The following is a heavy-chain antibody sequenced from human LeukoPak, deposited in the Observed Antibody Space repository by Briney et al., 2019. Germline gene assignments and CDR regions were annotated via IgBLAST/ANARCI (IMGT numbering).Heavy chain of an antibody. CDR1: GGSISSSSYY. D-gene: IGHD2-15*01. CDR3: ARISRVVVVPYFDY. CDR2: IYYSGST. Sequence: SETLSLTCTVSGGSISSSSYYWGWIRQPPGKGLEWIGSIYYSGSTYYNPSLKSRVTISVDTSKNQFSLKLSSVTAADTAEYYCARISRVVVVPYFDYWGQGTLVTVSS. V-gene: IGHV4-39*01. J-gene: IGHJ4*02.